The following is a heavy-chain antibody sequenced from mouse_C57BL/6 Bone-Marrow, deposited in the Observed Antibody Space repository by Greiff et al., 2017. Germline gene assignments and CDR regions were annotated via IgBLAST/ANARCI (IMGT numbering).Heavy chain of an antibody. D-gene: IGHD4-1*01. CDR2: IYWDDDK. CDR1: GFSLSTSGMG. J-gene: IGHJ1*03. V-gene: IGHV8-12*01. Sequence: QVTLKESGPGILQSSQTLSLTCSFSGFSLSTSGMGVSWIRQPSGKGLEWLAHIYWDDDKRYNPSLKSRLTISKATSRNQVFLKITSVDTADTATDYCARRANWDVGWYFDVWGTGTTVTVSS. CDR3: ARRANWDVGWYFDV.